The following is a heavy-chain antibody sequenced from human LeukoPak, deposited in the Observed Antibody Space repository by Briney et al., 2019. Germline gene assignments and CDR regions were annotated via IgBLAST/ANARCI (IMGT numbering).Heavy chain of an antibody. Sequence: PGGALRLCCAASGLAFGGYGMHRVGQAPGKGVGWVAVMRDGGSNRYYADSVKGRFTIARDNSKNTLYLQMDSLRAEDTAVYYCAKAYLDIVVVPAAIGGWGQGTLVTVSS. CDR1: GLAFGGYG. CDR3: AKAYLDIVVVPAAIGG. J-gene: IGHJ4*02. V-gene: IGHV3-30*02. D-gene: IGHD2-2*02. CDR2: MRDGGSNR.